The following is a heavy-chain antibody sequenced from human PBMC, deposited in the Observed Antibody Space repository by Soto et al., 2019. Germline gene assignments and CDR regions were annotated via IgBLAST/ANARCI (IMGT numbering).Heavy chain of an antibody. J-gene: IGHJ4*02. CDR3: AKASGWFGEFDY. CDR2: ISGSGGST. V-gene: IGHV3-23*01. Sequence: EVQLLESGGGLVQPGGSLRLSCAASGFTFSSFAMSWVRQAPGKGLEWVSAISGSGGSTYYADSVKGRFTISRDNSKNTLYLQMNSLRAEDTAVYYCAKASGWFGEFDYWGQGTLVTVSS. D-gene: IGHD3-10*01. CDR1: GFTFSSFA.